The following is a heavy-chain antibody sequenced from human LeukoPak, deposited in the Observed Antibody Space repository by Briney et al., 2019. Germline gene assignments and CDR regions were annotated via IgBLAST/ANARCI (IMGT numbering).Heavy chain of an antibody. D-gene: IGHD3-3*01. CDR1: GFTFSRYW. CDR2: IKQDGSEK. CDR3: ARVSITIFGVIRYYMDV. J-gene: IGHJ6*03. V-gene: IGHV3-7*01. Sequence: GGSLRLSCAASGFTFSRYWMSWVRQAPGKGLEWVANIKQDGSEKYYVDSVKGRFTISRDNAKNSLYLQMNSLRAEDTAIYYCARVSITIFGVIRYYMDVWGRGTTVTVSS.